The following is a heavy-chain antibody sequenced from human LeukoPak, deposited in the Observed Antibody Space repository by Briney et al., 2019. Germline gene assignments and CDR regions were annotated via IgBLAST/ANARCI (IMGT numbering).Heavy chain of an antibody. CDR1: GFTFSTYS. J-gene: IGHJ4*02. D-gene: IGHD5-18*01. Sequence: GGSLRLSCAASGFTFSTYSMNWVRQAPGKGLEWVSFISSGSSTIYYADSVKGRFTISRDNAKSSLYLQMNSLRDEDTAVYYCARVAGIQLWLRSAFDYWGQGTLVTVSS. CDR2: ISSGSSTI. CDR3: ARVAGIQLWLRSAFDY. V-gene: IGHV3-48*02.